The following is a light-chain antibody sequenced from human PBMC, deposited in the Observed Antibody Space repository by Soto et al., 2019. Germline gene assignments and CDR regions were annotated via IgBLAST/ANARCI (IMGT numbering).Light chain of an antibody. CDR1: QSISSW. CDR2: DAS. CDR3: QQYNSYWGT. J-gene: IGKJ1*01. Sequence: DIQMTQSPSTLSASVGDRVTITCRASQSISSWLAWYQQKPGKAPKLLIYDASSLESGVPSRFSGSGSGTEFTLTISSLQPDDFATYYCQQYNSYWGTFGQGTKVVIK. V-gene: IGKV1-5*01.